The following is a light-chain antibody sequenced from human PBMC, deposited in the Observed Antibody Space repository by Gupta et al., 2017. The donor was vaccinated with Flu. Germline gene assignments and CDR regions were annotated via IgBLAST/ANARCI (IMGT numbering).Light chain of an antibody. CDR1: SSNIGSNV. Sequence: QSVLTQPPSASGTPGQRVTISCSGSSSNIGSNVVNWYQQLPGTAPKVLIYKNDQWASGVPDRFSGSKSGNSASLAISGLQSEDEADYYCAVWDDSLNGYVFGTGTKVIVL. J-gene: IGLJ1*01. CDR3: AVWDDSLNGYV. CDR2: KND. V-gene: IGLV1-44*01.